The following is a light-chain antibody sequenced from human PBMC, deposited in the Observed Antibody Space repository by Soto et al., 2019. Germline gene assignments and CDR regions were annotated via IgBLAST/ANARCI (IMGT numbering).Light chain of an antibody. J-gene: IGLJ2*01. CDR2: EGS. Sequence: QSALTQPASVSGSPGQSITISCTGTSSDVGSYNLVSWYQQHPGKAPKLIIYEGSKRPSGVSNRFSGSKSGNTASLTISGLQAEDEADYYCCSYAGSGHVVFGGGTKLTVL. CDR1: SSDVGSYNL. CDR3: CSYAGSGHVV. V-gene: IGLV2-23*01.